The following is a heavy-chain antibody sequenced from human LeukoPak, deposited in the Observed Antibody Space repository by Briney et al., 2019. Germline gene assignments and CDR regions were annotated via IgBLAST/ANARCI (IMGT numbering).Heavy chain of an antibody. CDR3: ARDLPINMVRGVIKGYFDN. Sequence: GGSLRVSCAASGFTFDDYAMHWVRQAPGKGVEWVSGISWNSGSIGYADSVKGRFTISRDNAKNSLYLQMKSLIAEDTAVYYCARDLPINMVRGVIKGYFDNWGQGTLVTVSS. D-gene: IGHD3-10*01. J-gene: IGHJ4*02. CDR2: ISWNSGSI. V-gene: IGHV3-9*01. CDR1: GFTFDDYA.